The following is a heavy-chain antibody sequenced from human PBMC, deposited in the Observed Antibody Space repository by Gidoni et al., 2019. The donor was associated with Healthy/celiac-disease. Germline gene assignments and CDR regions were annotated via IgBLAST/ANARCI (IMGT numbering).Heavy chain of an antibody. CDR3: ARDPMGIAADGHYYYYMDV. CDR2: IYYSGST. V-gene: IGHV4-61*01. CDR1: GGSVSSGSYY. J-gene: IGHJ6*03. Sequence: QVQLQESGPGLVKPSETLSLTCTVSGGSVSSGSYYWSWIRQPPGKGLEWIGYIYYSGSTNYNPSLKSRVTISVDTSKNQFSLKLSSVTAADTAVYYCARDPMGIAADGHYYYYMDVWGKGTTVTVSS. D-gene: IGHD6-13*01.